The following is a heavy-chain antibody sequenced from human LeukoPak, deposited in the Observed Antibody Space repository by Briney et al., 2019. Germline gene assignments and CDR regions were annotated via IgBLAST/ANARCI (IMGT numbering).Heavy chain of an antibody. CDR1: GGSFSGYY. D-gene: IGHD1-7*01. V-gene: IGHV4-59*01. CDR3: ARRAIRLITGTTGDARMIDY. J-gene: IGHJ4*02. Sequence: SETLSLTCAVYGGSFSGYYWSWIRQPPGKGLEWIGYIYYSGSTNYNPSLKSRVTISVDTSKNQFSLKLSSVTAADTAVYYCARRAIRLITGTTGDARMIDYWGQGTLVTVSS. CDR2: IYYSGST.